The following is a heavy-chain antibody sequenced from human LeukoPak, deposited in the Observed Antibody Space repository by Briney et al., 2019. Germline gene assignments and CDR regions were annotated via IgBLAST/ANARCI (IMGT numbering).Heavy chain of an antibody. CDR3: AKDPVVGASTDY. D-gene: IGHD1-26*01. CDR1: GFTFSSYA. V-gene: IGHV3-30*02. Sequence: GGSLRLSCAASGFTFSSYAMSWVRQAPGKGLEWVAFIRYDGSNKYYADSVKGRFTISRDNSKNTLYLQMNSLRAEDTAVYYCAKDPVVGASTDYWGQGTLVTVSS. J-gene: IGHJ4*02. CDR2: IRYDGSNK.